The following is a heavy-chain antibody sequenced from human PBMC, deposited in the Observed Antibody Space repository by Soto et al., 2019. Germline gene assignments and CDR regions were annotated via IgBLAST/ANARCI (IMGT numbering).Heavy chain of an antibody. CDR1: GYTFTSYG. D-gene: IGHD2-21*02. Sequence: QVQLVQSGAEVKKPGASVKVSCKASGYTFTSYGISWVRQAPGQGLEWMGWISAYNGNTNYAQKLQGRVTMTTDTATSTAYMELRSLRADDTAVYYCARATVVTRHSDYYYGMDVWGQGTTVTVSS. CDR2: ISAYNGNT. CDR3: ARATVVTRHSDYYYGMDV. J-gene: IGHJ6*02. V-gene: IGHV1-18*04.